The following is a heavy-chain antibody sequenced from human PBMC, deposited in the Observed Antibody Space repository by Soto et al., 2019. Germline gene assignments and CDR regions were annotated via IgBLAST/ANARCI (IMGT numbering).Heavy chain of an antibody. Sequence: QVQLVESGGGVVQPGRSLRLSCAASGFTFSSYAMHWVRQAPGKGLEWVAVISYDGSNKYYADSVKGRFTISRDNSKNTLYLQMNSLRAEDTAVYYCARLRGTYYGTEYWGQGTLVTVSS. CDR2: ISYDGSNK. J-gene: IGHJ4*02. CDR3: ARLRGTYYGTEY. CDR1: GFTFSSYA. V-gene: IGHV3-30-3*01. D-gene: IGHD1-26*01.